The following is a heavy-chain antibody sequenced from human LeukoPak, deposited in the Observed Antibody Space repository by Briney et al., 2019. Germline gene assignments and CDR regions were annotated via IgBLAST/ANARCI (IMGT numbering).Heavy chain of an antibody. CDR1: EFTFSSFA. CDR3: ARVGLGGYYYYGMDV. J-gene: IGHJ6*02. CDR2: ISGSGGST. V-gene: IGHV3-23*01. D-gene: IGHD3-16*01. Sequence: GGSLRLSCAASEFTFSSFAMSWVRQAPGKGLEWVSAISGSGGSTYYADSVKGRFTISRDNSKNTLYLQMNSLRAEDTAVYYCARVGLGGYYYYGMDVWGQGTTVTVSS.